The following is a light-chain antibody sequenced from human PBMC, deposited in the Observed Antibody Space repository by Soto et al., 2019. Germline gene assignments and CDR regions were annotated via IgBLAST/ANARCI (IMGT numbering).Light chain of an antibody. J-gene: IGLJ1*01. CDR1: SSDVGGYNY. CDR3: SSYSSSSTLV. Sequence: QSVLTQPASVSGSPGQSITIACTGTSSDVGGYNYVSWFQQHPGKAPKLMISEVSNRPSGVSNRFSASKSGNTASLTISGLQSEDEATYYCSSYSSSSTLVFGTGTKVTAL. CDR2: EVS. V-gene: IGLV2-14*01.